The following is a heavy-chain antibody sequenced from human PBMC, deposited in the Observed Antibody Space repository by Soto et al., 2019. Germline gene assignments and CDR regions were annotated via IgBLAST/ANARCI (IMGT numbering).Heavy chain of an antibody. V-gene: IGHV3-7*03. CDR1: GFTFSSYW. Sequence: PGGSLRLSCAASGFTFSSYWMSWVRQAPGKGLEWVANIKQDGSEKNYVDSVKGRFTISRDNAKNSLYLQMNSLRAEDTAVYYCARSHSKARPDTGFRDSGAFDIWGQGTMVTVSS. D-gene: IGHD3-10*01. J-gene: IGHJ3*02. CDR3: ARSHSKARPDTGFRDSGAFDI. CDR2: IKQDGSEK.